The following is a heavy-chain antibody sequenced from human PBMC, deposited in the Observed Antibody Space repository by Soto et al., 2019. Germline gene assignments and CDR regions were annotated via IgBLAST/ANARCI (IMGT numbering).Heavy chain of an antibody. CDR1: GYRFTNYW. V-gene: IGHV5-51*01. CDR3: ATGILGFYFDS. Sequence: GESLKISCKASGYRFTNYWIGWVRQRPGKGLEWMGFIYPADSDTRYSPSSQGQVTFSVDTSTATAFLQWNSLKAPDTAMYFCATGILGFYFDSWGQGTQVTVSS. CDR2: IYPADSDT. J-gene: IGHJ4*02.